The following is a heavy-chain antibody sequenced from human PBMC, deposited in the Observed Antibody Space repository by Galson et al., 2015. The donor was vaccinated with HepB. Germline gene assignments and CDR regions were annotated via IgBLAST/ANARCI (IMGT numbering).Heavy chain of an antibody. Sequence: SLRLSCAASGFTFSSYGMHWVRQAPGKGLEWVAIIWYDGSNTSYADSVKGRFTISSDNSTNTLYLQLDSLRAEDTAAYYCARDQWMRRVSASDFWGQGTLVTVSS. V-gene: IGHV3-33*01. CDR1: GFTFSSYG. D-gene: IGHD5-12*01. CDR3: ARDQWMRRVSASDF. J-gene: IGHJ4*02. CDR2: IWYDGSNT.